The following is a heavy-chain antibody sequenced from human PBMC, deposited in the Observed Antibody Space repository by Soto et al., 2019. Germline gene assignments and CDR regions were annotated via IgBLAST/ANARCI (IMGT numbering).Heavy chain of an antibody. J-gene: IGHJ6*02. D-gene: IGHD2-2*01. CDR2: IIPIFEKR. CDR3: ARGLLVAVPVATDFSYYGMDV. V-gene: IGHV1-69*13. CDR1: GGTFTSFA. Sequence: RASVKVSCKASGGTFTSFAFSWVRQAPGQGLEWMGGIIPIFEKRTYAQKFQGRVTITADESTNTAYMELTSLRSDDTAVYYCARGLLVAVPVATDFSYYGMDVWGHGTTVTVSS.